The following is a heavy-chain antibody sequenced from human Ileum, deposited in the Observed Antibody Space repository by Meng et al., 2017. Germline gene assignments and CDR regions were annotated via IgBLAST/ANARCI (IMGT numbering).Heavy chain of an antibody. Sequence: QVQLQESGPGLVKTSQNLSRTCTVSGGSISSGGYYWSWIRQHPGKGLEGIGYIYYSGTTYYNPSLKSRVTISVDTSKNQFSLKLSSVTAADTAVYYCAREPPAAAGTGADYWGQGTLVTVSS. CDR1: GGSISSGGYY. J-gene: IGHJ4*02. D-gene: IGHD6-13*01. CDR2: IYYSGTT. CDR3: AREPPAAAGTGADY. V-gene: IGHV4-31*03.